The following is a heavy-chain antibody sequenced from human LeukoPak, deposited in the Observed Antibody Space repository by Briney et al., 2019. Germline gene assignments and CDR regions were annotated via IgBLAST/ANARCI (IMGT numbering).Heavy chain of an antibody. CDR3: ATLKLRRGDY. CDR2: INHSGST. CDR1: GGSFSGYY. Sequence: PETLSLTCAVYGGSFSGYYWSWIRQPPGKGLEWIGEINHSGSTNYNPSLKSRVTISVDTSKNQFSLKLSSVTAADTAVYYCATLKLRRGDYWGQGTLVTVSS. J-gene: IGHJ4*02. V-gene: IGHV4-34*01. D-gene: IGHD1-26*01.